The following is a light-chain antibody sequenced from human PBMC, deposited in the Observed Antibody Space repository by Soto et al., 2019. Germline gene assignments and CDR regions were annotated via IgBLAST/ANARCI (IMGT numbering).Light chain of an antibody. Sequence: QYVLTQPPSLSATTGRRVNISCSGSFSNIGDNAVNWYQQLPGAAPKLLIYLNDQRPSGVPDRFSGSKSGTSAFLAISGLQSEDEADYYCAAWDDSLNALFGTGTKVTVL. V-gene: IGLV1-44*01. CDR2: LND. CDR1: FSNIGDNA. J-gene: IGLJ1*01. CDR3: AAWDDSLNAL.